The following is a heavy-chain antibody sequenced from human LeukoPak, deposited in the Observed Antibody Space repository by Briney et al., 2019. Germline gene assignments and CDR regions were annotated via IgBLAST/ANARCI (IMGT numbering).Heavy chain of an antibody. CDR1: GGSISSYY. D-gene: IGHD1-26*01. J-gene: IGHJ4*02. CDR3: ARLGFSNSGSYLAPSDY. CDR2: IYYSGGT. V-gene: IGHV4-59*08. Sequence: ASETLSLTCTVPGGSISSYYWSWIRQPPGKGLGWVGYIYYSGGTNYNPSLKSRVTISVDTSKNQFSLKLSSVTAADTAVYYCARLGFSNSGSYLAPSDYWGQGTLSPSPQ.